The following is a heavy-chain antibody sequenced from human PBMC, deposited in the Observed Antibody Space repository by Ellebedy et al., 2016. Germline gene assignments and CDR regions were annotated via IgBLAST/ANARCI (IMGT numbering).Heavy chain of an antibody. CDR1: GGTFSSYA. CDR2: IIPTLSIT. D-gene: IGHD1-26*01. J-gene: IGHJ4*02. CDR3: ARGLRRELFSHFDY. Sequence: ASVKVSCKASGGTFSSYAISWVRQAPGQGLEWMGGIIPTLSITNYAQKFQGRVTITADKITGTAYMELSSLRSDDTAVYYCARGLRRELFSHFDYWGQGTLVTVSS. V-gene: IGHV1-69*10.